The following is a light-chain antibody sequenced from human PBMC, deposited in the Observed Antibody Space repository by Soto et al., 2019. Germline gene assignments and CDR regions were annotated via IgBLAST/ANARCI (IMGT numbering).Light chain of an antibody. CDR2: WAS. V-gene: IGKV4-1*01. CDR1: QSVFHNSNSKNY. Sequence: DIVMTQSPDSLAVSLGEGATINCESSQSVFHNSNSKNYVAWYQQKPGQPPKLLIYWASTRESGVPDRFSGSGSGTHFTLTISSLQVADVAVYYCQQYYSIPYTFGQGTKLEI. CDR3: QQYYSIPYT. J-gene: IGKJ2*01.